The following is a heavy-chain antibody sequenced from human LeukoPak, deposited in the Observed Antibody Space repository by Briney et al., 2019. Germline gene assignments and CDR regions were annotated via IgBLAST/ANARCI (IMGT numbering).Heavy chain of an antibody. Sequence: SVKVSCKASGGTFSSYAISWVRQAPGQGLEWMGGIIPIFGTAIYAQKFQGRVTMTEDTSTDTAYMELSSLRSEDTAVYYCATTQQVYYYGMDVWGQGTTVTVSS. CDR3: ATTQQVYYYGMDV. CDR2: IIPIFGTA. CDR1: GGTFSSYA. D-gene: IGHD1-14*01. V-gene: IGHV1-69*06. J-gene: IGHJ6*02.